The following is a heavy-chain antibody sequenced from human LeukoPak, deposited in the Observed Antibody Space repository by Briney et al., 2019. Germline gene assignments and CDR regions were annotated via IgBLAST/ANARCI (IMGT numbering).Heavy chain of an antibody. CDR3: ARLRPDYYDSSGYYNYYYYMDV. J-gene: IGHJ6*03. Sequence: PSETLSLTCTVSGGSINNYYWSWIRQPPGKGLEWIGYIYYSGNTNYNPSLKSRVTISVDTSKNQFSLKLSSVTAADTAVYYCARLRPDYYDSSGYYNYYYYMDVWGKGTTVTTSS. V-gene: IGHV4-59*01. CDR1: GGSINNYY. CDR2: IYYSGNT. D-gene: IGHD3-22*01.